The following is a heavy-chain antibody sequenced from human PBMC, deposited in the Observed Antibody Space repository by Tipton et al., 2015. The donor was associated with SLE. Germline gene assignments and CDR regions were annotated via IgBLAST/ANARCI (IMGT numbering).Heavy chain of an antibody. Sequence: GLVKPSETLSLICTVSGDSISANSYHWGWVRQPPGKGLEWIGNVYYSGSTYYSASLRSRVTISLDRSKNHFSLTLNSVTAADTAVYYCARLVTLSRIDFWGQGTLVTVSS. J-gene: IGHJ4*02. CDR2: VYYSGST. CDR3: ARLVTLSRIDF. CDR1: GDSISANSYH. V-gene: IGHV4-39*07. D-gene: IGHD2-21*02.